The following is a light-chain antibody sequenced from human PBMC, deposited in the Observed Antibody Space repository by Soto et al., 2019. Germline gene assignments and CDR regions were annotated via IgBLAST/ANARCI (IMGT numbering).Light chain of an antibody. V-gene: IGKV1-5*03. CDR3: QQYNSYPLT. J-gene: IGKJ4*01. CDR1: QSISSW. Sequence: DIQMTQSLSTLSSSVGDRVTITCRASQSISSWLAWYQQKPGKAPKLLIYKASSLESGVPSRFSGSGSGTEFTLSLSSLQPDDFATYYCQQYNSYPLTFGGGTKVEIK. CDR2: KAS.